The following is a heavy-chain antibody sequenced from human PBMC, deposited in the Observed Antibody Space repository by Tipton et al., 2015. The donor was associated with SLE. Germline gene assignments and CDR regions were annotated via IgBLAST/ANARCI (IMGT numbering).Heavy chain of an antibody. CDR1: GGSISSEY. CDR2: LNPSGGT. J-gene: IGHJ3*02. Sequence: TLSLTCTVSGGSISSEYWSWLRQPAGKGLEWIGRLNPSGGTNYNPSLKSRVTMSLDTSKKQFSLKLTSVTAADTAVYYCGKNMGLYGFDAFDIWGQGTLVTVSS. D-gene: IGHD3-10*01. V-gene: IGHV4-4*07. CDR3: GKNMGLYGFDAFDI.